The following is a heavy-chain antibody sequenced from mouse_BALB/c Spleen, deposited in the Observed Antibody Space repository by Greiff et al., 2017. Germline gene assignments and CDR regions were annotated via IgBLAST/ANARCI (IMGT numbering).Heavy chain of an antibody. J-gene: IGHJ3*01. CDR2: INPSTGYT. CDR3: ARGRYDVAY. CDR1: GYTFTSYW. V-gene: IGHV1-7*01. D-gene: IGHD2-14*01. Sequence: QVQLQQSGAELAKPGASVKMSCKASGYTFTSYWMHWVKQRPGQGLEWIGYINPSTGYTEYNQKFKDKATLTADKSSSTAYMQLSSLTSEDSAVYYCARGRYDVAYWGQGTLVTVSA.